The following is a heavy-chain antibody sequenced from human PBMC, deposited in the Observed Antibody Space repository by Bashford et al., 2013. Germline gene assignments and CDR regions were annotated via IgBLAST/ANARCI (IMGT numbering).Heavy chain of an antibody. CDR2: ISYDGRSK. CDR1: RFTFSSYA. V-gene: IGHV3-30*04. D-gene: IGHD2-15*01. J-gene: IGHJ4*02. Sequence: VHTLGSLRLSCAASRFTFSSYAMHWVRQAPGKGLEWVAVISYDGRSKSYADSVKGRFTISRDNSKNTLYLQMNSLRAEDTAVYYCAKEALYCSGGSCPANYWGQGTLVTVVL. CDR3: AKEALYCSGGSCPANY.